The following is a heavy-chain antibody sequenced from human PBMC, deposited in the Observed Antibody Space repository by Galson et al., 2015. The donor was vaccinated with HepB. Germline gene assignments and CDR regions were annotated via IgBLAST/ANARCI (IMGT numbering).Heavy chain of an antibody. CDR1: GFTFSRYG. Sequence: SLRLSCAVSGFTFSRYGMSWVRQAPGKGLEWVSGTSGSGGSTYYADSVKGRFTISRDKSKNTLYPQMNSLRADDTAVYYCAIAYEMDTLFLGYDAFDIRGQGTMVTVSS. V-gene: IGHV3-23*01. CDR3: AIAYEMDTLFLGYDAFDI. D-gene: IGHD5-24*01. J-gene: IGHJ3*02. CDR2: TSGSGGST.